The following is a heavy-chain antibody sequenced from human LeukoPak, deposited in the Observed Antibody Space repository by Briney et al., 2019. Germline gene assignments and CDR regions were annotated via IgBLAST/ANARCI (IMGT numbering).Heavy chain of an antibody. CDR1: GFTFSSYA. CDR3: ARNILFAFDI. J-gene: IGHJ3*02. Sequence: GGSLRLSCAASGFTFSSYAMSWVRQAPGKGLEWVSIIYNDGSTYYADSMKGRFTISRDNSKNTLYLQVDSLRAEDTAMYYCARNILFAFDIWGQGTMVTVSS. CDR2: IYNDGST. V-gene: IGHV3-53*01.